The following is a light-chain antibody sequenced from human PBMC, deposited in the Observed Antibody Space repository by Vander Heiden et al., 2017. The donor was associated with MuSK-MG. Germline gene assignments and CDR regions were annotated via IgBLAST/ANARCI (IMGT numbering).Light chain of an antibody. Sequence: ETVLTQSPATLSLFPGEGATLSCRASQSVSSYLAWYQQKPGQAPRLLIYDASNRATGIPARFSGSGSGTDFTLTISSLEPEDCAVYYCQQRSNWPPTFGQGTRLEIK. CDR2: DAS. CDR1: QSVSSY. V-gene: IGKV3-11*01. J-gene: IGKJ5*01. CDR3: QQRSNWPPT.